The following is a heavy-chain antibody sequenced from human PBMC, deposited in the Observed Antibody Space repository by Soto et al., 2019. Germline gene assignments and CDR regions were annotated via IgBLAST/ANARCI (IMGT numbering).Heavy chain of an antibody. CDR2: MHYTGFS. CDR1: GDSVTSHY. J-gene: IGHJ6*03. Sequence: SETLSLTCSFSGDSVTSHYLTWIRQSPEKGLEWIGYMHYTGFSHYNPSLKSRLTISVDRSKNQFTLQLTSVTVADTAVYYCARILTRRVYYDYDYMDVWGQGTPVTVSS. CDR3: ARILTRRVYYDYDYMDV. V-gene: IGHV4-59*02. D-gene: IGHD2-2*01.